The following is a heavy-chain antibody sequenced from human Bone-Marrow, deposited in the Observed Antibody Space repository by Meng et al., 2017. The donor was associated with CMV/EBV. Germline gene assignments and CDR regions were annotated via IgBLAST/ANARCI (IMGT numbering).Heavy chain of an antibody. CDR2: IFHRGNT. Sequence: SETLSLTCTVSSYSISSGYFWGWIRQPPGKGLEWIGNIFHRGNTYYNPSLKSRITMSVDTSRNQFSLNLSSVTAADTAVYYCARVGATNWYFDLWGRGTLVPVSS. V-gene: IGHV4-38-2*02. CDR3: ARVGATNWYFDL. CDR1: SYSISSGYF. D-gene: IGHD1-26*01. J-gene: IGHJ2*01.